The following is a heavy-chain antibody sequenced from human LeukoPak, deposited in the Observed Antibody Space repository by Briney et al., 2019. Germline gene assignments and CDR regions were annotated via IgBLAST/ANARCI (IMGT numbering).Heavy chain of an antibody. CDR3: GTRTVTTPYYYYYGMDV. CDR1: GYTLTELS. V-gene: IGHV1-24*01. J-gene: IGHJ6*02. CDR2: FDPEDGET. D-gene: IGHD4-17*01. Sequence: VASVNVSCTVSGYTLTELSMHWVRQAPGKGLEWMGGFDPEDGETIYAQKFQGRVTMTEDTSTHTAYMELSSLRSEDTAVYYCGTRTVTTPYYYYYGMDVWGQGTTVTVSS.